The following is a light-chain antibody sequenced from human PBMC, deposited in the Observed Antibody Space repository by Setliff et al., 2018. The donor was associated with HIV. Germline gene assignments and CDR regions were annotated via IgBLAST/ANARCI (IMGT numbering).Light chain of an antibody. J-gene: IGLJ1*01. V-gene: IGLV3-21*04. CDR3: QVWDSSSDRYYV. CDR1: NIGSKS. Sequence: SYELTQPPSVSVAPGKTARITCGGNNIGSKSVHWYQQKPGQAPVLVIYYDSDRPAGIPERFSGSNSGNTATLTISRVEAGDEADYYCQVWDSSSDRYYVFGTGTKVTGL. CDR2: YDS.